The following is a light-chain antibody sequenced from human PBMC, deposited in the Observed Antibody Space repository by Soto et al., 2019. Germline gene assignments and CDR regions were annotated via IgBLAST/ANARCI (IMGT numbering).Light chain of an antibody. Sequence: EIVMTQSPATLSVSPGERATLSCRASQSVSSNLAWYQQKPGQAPSLLIYGASTTATGIPAECSGSGAGTEFILPISSLQSDDVSVYYCQQHNNWPPITFGQGTRLDIK. J-gene: IGKJ5*01. CDR2: GAS. CDR1: QSVSSN. V-gene: IGKV3-15*01. CDR3: QQHNNWPPIT.